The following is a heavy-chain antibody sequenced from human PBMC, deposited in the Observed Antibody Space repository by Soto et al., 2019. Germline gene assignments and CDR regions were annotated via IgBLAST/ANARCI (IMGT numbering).Heavy chain of an antibody. CDR1: GYTFSTYW. V-gene: IGHV5-51*01. Sequence: GESLQISCKGSGYTFSTYWIGCVRQVPGKGLEWMGIIYPGDSDARYSPSFQGQVTISADKSLTTAYMQWTSLRASDSGIYYCARVGCSGGNCYPSDALHYCGQGTQVTVS. J-gene: IGHJ4*02. CDR2: IYPGDSDA. D-gene: IGHD2-15*01. CDR3: ARVGCSGGNCYPSDALHY.